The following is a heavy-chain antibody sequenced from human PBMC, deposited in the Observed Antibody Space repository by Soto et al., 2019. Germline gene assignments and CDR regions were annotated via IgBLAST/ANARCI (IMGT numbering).Heavy chain of an antibody. Sequence: SVKVSCKASGGTFSSYAISWVRQAPGLGLEWMGGIIPIFGTANYAQKFQGRVTITADESTSTAYMELRSLRSADTAVYYCARVDSSGWYYWFDPWAPGTLVTVSS. CDR1: GGTFSSYA. J-gene: IGHJ5*02. D-gene: IGHD6-19*01. V-gene: IGHV1-69*13. CDR2: IIPIFGTA. CDR3: ARVDSSGWYYWFDP.